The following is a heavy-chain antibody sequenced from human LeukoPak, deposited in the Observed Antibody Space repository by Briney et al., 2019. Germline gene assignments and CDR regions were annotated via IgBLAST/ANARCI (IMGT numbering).Heavy chain of an antibody. V-gene: IGHV1-69*13. Sequence: SVKVSCKASGGTFSSYAISWVRQAPGQGLEWMGGIIPIFGTANYAQKFQGRVTITADESTSTAYMELSSLRSEDTAVYYCVRDGEGVAISVNYWFDPWGQGTLVTVSS. D-gene: IGHD3-10*01. CDR3: VRDGEGVAISVNYWFDP. J-gene: IGHJ5*02. CDR2: IIPIFGTA. CDR1: GGTFSSYA.